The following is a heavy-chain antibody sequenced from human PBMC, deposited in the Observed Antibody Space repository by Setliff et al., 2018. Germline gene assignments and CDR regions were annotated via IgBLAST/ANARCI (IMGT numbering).Heavy chain of an antibody. V-gene: IGHV1-69*05. CDR2: IIPMFGT. CDR1: GGTFSSYV. J-gene: IGHJ5*02. Sequence: SVKVSCKASGGTFSSYVISWVREAPGQGLEWMGGIIPMFGTNYAQKFQGRVSMTRNTSISTAYMELSNLRSEDTAVYFCARRYSGTSRGAFDPWGPGTLVTVSS. D-gene: IGHD1-26*01. CDR3: ARRYSGTSRGAFDP.